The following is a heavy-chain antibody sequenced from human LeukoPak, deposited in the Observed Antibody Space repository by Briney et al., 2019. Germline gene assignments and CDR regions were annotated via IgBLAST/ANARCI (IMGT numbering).Heavy chain of an antibody. V-gene: IGHV1-2*06. Sequence: GASVKVSCKASGYTFTGYYMHWVRQAPGQGLEWMGRINPNSGGTNYAQMFQGRVTMTRDASSSTAYMELSRLRSDDTAVYYCARGRWLPCPDYWGQGTLVTVSS. D-gene: IGHD5-12*01. J-gene: IGHJ4*02. CDR2: INPNSGGT. CDR3: ARGRWLPCPDY. CDR1: GYTFTGYY.